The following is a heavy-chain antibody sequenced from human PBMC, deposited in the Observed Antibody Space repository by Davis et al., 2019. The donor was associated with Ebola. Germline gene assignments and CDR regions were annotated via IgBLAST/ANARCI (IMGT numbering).Heavy chain of an antibody. J-gene: IGHJ5*02. V-gene: IGHV4-34*01. CDR1: GGSFSGYY. D-gene: IGHD1-26*01. Sequence: MPSETLSLTCAVYGGSFSGYYWSWIRQPPGKGLEWIGEINHSGSTNYNPSLKSRVTISVDKSKNQFSLKLSSVTAADTAVYYCASRMTWIQLGVGATNWFDLWGQGTLVTVSS. CDR2: INHSGST. CDR3: ASRMTWIQLGVGATNWFDL.